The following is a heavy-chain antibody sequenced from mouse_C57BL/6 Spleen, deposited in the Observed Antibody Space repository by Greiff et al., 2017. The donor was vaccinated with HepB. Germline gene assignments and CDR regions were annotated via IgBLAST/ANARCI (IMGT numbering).Heavy chain of an antibody. CDR1: GYTFTSYW. V-gene: IGHV1-69*01. Sequence: QVQLQQSGAELVMPGASVKLSCKASGYTFTSYWMHWVKQRPGQGLEWIGEIDPSDSYTNYNQKFKGKSTLTVDKSSSTAYMQLSSLTSEDSAVYYCARKDCRAWFAYWGQGTLVTVSA. CDR3: ARKDCRAWFAY. J-gene: IGHJ3*01. CDR2: IDPSDSYT.